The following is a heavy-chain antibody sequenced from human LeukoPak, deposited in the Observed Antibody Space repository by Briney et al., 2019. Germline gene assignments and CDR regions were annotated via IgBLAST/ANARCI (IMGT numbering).Heavy chain of an antibody. J-gene: IGHJ6*02. D-gene: IGHD3-16*01. Sequence: ASVKVSCKASGGTFSSYAISCVRQAPGQGLEWMGRIIPILGIANYAQKFQGRVTITADKSTSTAYMELRSLRSEDTAVYYCVLGGSGGGRMDVWGQGTTVTVSS. CDR2: IIPILGIA. V-gene: IGHV1-69*04. CDR1: GGTFSSYA. CDR3: VLGGSGGGRMDV.